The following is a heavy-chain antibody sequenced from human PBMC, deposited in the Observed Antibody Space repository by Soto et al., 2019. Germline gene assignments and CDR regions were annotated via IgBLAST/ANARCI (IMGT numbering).Heavy chain of an antibody. CDR2: IYTGGST. V-gene: IGHV3-66*01. D-gene: IGHD6-13*01. CDR3: AKGLGSWATQYEFDY. CDR1: GFTVSRNS. J-gene: IGHJ4*02. Sequence: GGSLRLSCAVSGFTVSRNSLSWVRQAPGKGLEWVSVIYTGGSTYYADSVKGRFTISRDNSKNTLYLQMNSLRAEDTAVYYCAKGLGSWATQYEFDYWGQGTLVTVSS.